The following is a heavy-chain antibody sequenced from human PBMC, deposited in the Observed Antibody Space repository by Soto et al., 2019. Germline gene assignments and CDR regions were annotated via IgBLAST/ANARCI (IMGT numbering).Heavy chain of an antibody. CDR2: TRHDGSNT. CDR1: GFTFSGYC. J-gene: IGHJ4*02. CDR3: ARDGVGATTFFGYFDY. V-gene: IGHV3-33*08. Sequence: GGSLRLSCAASGFTFSGYCMNWVRQAPGKGLEWVAITRHDGSNTYYADSVRGRFTISRDNSKKTLYLQMDSLRAEDTAVYYCARDGVGATTFFGYFDYWGQGTLVTVSS. D-gene: IGHD1-26*01.